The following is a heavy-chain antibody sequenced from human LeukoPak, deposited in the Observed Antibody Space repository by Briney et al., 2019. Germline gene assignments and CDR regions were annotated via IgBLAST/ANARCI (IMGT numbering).Heavy chain of an antibody. CDR3: AKSSYCDSSGYYREYYFDY. CDR2: VSGGGGST. D-gene: IGHD3-22*01. Sequence: PGGSLRLSCAASGFIFSSYAMSWVRQAPGKGLEWVSSVSGGGGSTYYADSVKGRFTISRDNSKSTLFLQMNSLRAEDTAVYYCAKSSYCDSSGYYREYYFDYWGQGTLVTVSS. CDR1: GFIFSSYA. V-gene: IGHV3-23*01. J-gene: IGHJ4*02.